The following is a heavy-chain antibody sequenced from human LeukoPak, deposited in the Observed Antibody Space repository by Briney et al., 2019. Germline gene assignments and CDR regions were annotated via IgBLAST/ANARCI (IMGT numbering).Heavy chain of an antibody. D-gene: IGHD2-15*01. CDR2: ISGSGGRT. CDR1: GFPFSSFP. V-gene: IGHV3-23*01. J-gene: IGHJ4*02. Sequence: GGPLRLSCAASGFPFSSFPLSWVRQAPGKGLEWISYISGSGGRTDYADSVKGRFTISRDNSKNTLYLQMSSLRADDTALYYCAKSPPRCSGGSCYGYWGQGTLVTVSS. CDR3: AKSPPRCSGGSCYGY.